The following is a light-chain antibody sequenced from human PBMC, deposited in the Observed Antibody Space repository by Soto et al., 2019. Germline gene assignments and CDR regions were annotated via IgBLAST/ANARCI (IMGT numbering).Light chain of an antibody. V-gene: IGKV4-1*01. CDR3: QQYYSTPFT. CDR2: WAS. CDR1: QSVLHSSNNKNY. Sequence: DIVMTQSPDSLAVSLGERATINCNSSQSVLHSSNNKNYLTWYQQKPGQPPKLLIYWASTRESGVPDRFSGSGSGTDVTLTISSLQAEDVAVYYCQQYYSTPFTFGPGTKVEIK. J-gene: IGKJ3*01.